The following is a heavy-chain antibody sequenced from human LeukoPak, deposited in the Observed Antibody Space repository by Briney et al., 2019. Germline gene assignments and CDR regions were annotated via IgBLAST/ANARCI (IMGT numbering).Heavy chain of an antibody. CDR2: IYNSEIT. V-gene: IGHV4-4*07. D-gene: IGHD1-20*01. CDR1: GGSISSFY. CDR3: ARGITGTTHGMDV. Sequence: SETLSLTCTVSGGSISSFYWSWIRQPAGKGLEWIGRIYNSEITNYNPSLQTRVTMSVDTSKHQFSLKLSSVTAADTAVYYCARGITGTTHGMDVWGQGTTVTVSS. J-gene: IGHJ6*02.